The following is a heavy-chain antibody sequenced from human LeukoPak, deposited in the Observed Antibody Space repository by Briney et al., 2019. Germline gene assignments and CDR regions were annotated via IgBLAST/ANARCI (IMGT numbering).Heavy chain of an antibody. CDR2: IYYSGST. CDR1: GGSISGYY. CDR3: ARHGGIVFDY. J-gene: IGHJ4*02. D-gene: IGHD4-23*01. Sequence: SETLSLTCTVSGGSISGYYWSWIRQPPGKGLEWIGYIYYSGSTNYNPSLKSRVTISVDTSKNQFSLKLSSVTAADTAVYYCARHGGIVFDYWGQGTLVTVSS. V-gene: IGHV4-59*08.